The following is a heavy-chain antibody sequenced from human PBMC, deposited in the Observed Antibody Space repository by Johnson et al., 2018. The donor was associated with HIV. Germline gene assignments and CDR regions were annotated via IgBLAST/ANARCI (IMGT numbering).Heavy chain of an antibody. CDR1: DFTVSGNY. D-gene: IGHD1-7*01. CDR3: AREATGTTNAFYM. Sequence: VQLVESGGGVVQPGRSLRLSCAASDFTVSGNYMSWVRQAPGKGLEWVSLIHSGGTTFYADSVTGRFTIPRANAKNSLYLQLNSRRAGDTAVYYCAREATGTTNAFYMWGQGTMVTVSS. J-gene: IGHJ3*02. V-gene: IGHV3-66*01. CDR2: IHSGGTT.